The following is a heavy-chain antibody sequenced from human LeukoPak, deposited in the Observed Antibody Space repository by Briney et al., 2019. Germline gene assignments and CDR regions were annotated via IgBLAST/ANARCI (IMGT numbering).Heavy chain of an antibody. D-gene: IGHD5-18*01. V-gene: IGHV1-3*01. CDR2: INAGNGNT. Sequence: ASVKVSCKASGYTFTSYAMHWVRQAPGQRLEWMGWINAGNGNTKYSQKFQGRVTITRDTSASTAYMELSSLRSEDTAVYYCARGAAMAPVLGYWGQGTLVTVSS. J-gene: IGHJ4*02. CDR3: ARGAAMAPVLGY. CDR1: GYTFTSYA.